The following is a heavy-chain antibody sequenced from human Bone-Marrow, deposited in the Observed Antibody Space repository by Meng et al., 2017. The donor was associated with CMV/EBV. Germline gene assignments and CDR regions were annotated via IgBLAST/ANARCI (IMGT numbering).Heavy chain of an antibody. D-gene: IGHD4-17*01. V-gene: IGHV1-69*01. CDR1: GGTCSSYA. CDR3: ARGWGGDQEAIDY. J-gene: IGHJ4*02. CDR2: IIPIFGTR. Sequence: KDAGGTCSSYAISWVRQAPGQGLEGMGVIIPIFGTRNYAQKFQGRVTITADESTSTAYMELSSLRSEDTAVYYCARGWGGDQEAIDYWGQGTLVTVSS.